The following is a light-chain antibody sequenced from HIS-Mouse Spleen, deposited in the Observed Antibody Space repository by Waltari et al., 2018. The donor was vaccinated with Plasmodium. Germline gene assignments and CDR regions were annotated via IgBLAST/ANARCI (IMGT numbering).Light chain of an antibody. CDR2: DNN. CDR3: GTWDSSLSAGVV. CDR1: SSNIETNY. V-gene: IGLV1-51*01. Sequence: QSVLTQPPSASAAPGQKVTISCHGSSSNIETNYVSWFQQLPETAPKLLIYDNNKRPSGLPDRFSGSTSGTSSTLGIPGLQTGDEADYYCGTWDSSLSAGVVFGGGTKLTVL. J-gene: IGLJ2*01.